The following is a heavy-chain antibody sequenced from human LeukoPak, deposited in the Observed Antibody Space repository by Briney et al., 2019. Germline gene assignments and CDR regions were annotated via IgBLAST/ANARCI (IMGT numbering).Heavy chain of an antibody. V-gene: IGHV4-4*07. Sequence: PSETLSLTCTVSGGSISSYYWSWIRQPAGKGLEWIGRIYTSGSTNYNPSLKSRVTMSVDTSKNQFSLKLSSVTAADTAVYYCARDISQWFGELSTMGGFDYWGQGTLVTVSS. D-gene: IGHD3-10*01. CDR3: ARDISQWFGELSTMGGFDY. CDR1: GGSISSYY. J-gene: IGHJ4*02. CDR2: IYTSGST.